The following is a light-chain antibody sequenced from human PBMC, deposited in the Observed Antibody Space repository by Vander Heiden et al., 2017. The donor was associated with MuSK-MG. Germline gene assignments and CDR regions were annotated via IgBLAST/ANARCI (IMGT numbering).Light chain of an antibody. Sequence: ESVLTQSPATLSLSPGERATLSCRASQSVLSYLAWYQQKPGQAPRLLIYDASSRAAGVPARFSGSGYGTDFTLTISSLEPEDFAVYYCQQPRNWPPLTFGGGTKVEIK. V-gene: IGKV3-11*01. CDR2: DAS. CDR1: QSVLSY. CDR3: QQPRNWPPLT. J-gene: IGKJ4*01.